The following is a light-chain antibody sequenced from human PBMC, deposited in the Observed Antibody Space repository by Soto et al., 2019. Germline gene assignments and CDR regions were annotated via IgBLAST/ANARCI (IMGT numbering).Light chain of an antibody. CDR2: LHSGGSH. Sequence: QLVLTQSPSASASLGASVKLTCTLSSEHSTYTIAWYQQQPDKGPRYLMKLHSGGSHYKGDGIPDRFSGSSSGAERYLTISSLQSEDEADYYCQTWGTAFRVFGGGTKLTVL. J-gene: IGLJ3*02. V-gene: IGLV4-69*01. CDR1: SEHSTYT. CDR3: QTWGTAFRV.